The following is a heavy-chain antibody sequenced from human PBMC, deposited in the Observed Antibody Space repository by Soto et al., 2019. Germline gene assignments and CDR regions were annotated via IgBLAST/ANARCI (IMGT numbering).Heavy chain of an antibody. CDR1: GGSIRNINW. CDR2: IYHSGST. CDR3: AKDIYYFDY. Sequence: PSETLSLTCAVSGGSIRNINWWSWVRQPPGKGLEWIGEIYHSGSTNYNPSLESRVTISVDKSKNQFSLKLSSLTAADTAVYYCAKDIYYFDYWGQGTLVTVSS. D-gene: IGHD2-21*01. V-gene: IGHV4-4*02. J-gene: IGHJ4*02.